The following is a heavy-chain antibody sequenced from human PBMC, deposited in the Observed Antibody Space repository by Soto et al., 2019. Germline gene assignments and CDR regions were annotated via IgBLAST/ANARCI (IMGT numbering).Heavy chain of an antibody. J-gene: IGHJ3*02. D-gene: IGHD4-17*01. V-gene: IGHV3-30-3*01. CDR2: ISYDGSNK. CDR1: GFTFSSYA. CDR3: ARERLGNGDFDI. Sequence: QVQLVESGGGVVQPGRSLRLSCAASGFTFSSYAMHWVRQAPGKGLEWVAVISYDGSNKYYADSVKGRFTISRDNSKNALYMQMNRLIAEETAVYYGARERLGNGDFDIWGQGTMVTVSS.